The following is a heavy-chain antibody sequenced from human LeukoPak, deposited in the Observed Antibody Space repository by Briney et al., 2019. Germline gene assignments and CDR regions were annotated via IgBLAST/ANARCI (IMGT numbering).Heavy chain of an antibody. CDR3: ARVPFLTGSGSPDY. CDR1: GYTFTSYS. D-gene: IGHD3-10*01. Sequence: GASVKVSCKASGYTFTSYSISWVRQAPGQGLEWMGWISAYNGNTNYAQKLQGRVTMTTDTSTSTAYMELRSLRSDDTAVYYCARVPFLTGSGSPDYWGQGTLVTVSS. J-gene: IGHJ4*02. CDR2: ISAYNGNT. V-gene: IGHV1-18*01.